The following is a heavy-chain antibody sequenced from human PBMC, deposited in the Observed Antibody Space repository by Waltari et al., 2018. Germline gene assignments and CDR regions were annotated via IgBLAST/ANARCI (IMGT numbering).Heavy chain of an antibody. CDR2: MNPTSGNT. V-gene: IGHV1-8*03. CDR1: GYTFTSYD. CDR3: ARLGALNIAARYAFDI. Sequence: QVQLVQSGAEVKKPGASVKVSCKASGYTFTSYDINWVRQATGQGLEWMGWMNPTSGNTGYAQKCQGRVTITRNTSISTAYMELSSLRSEDTAVYYCARLGALNIAARYAFDIWGQGTMVTVSS. D-gene: IGHD6-6*01. J-gene: IGHJ3*02.